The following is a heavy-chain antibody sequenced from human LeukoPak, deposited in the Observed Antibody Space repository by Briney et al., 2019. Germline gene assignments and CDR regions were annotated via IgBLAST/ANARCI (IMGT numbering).Heavy chain of an antibody. CDR1: GGSISSSSYY. J-gene: IGHJ5*02. V-gene: IGHV4-39*01. CDR3: ARHYGGSSGWYDGRYWFDP. CDR2: IYYSGST. D-gene: IGHD6-19*01. Sequence: PSETLSLTCTVSGGSISSSSYYWGWIRQPPGKGLEWIGSIYYSGSTYYNPSLKSRVTISVDTSKNQFSLKLSSVTAADTAVYYCARHYGGSSGWYDGRYWFDPWGQGTLVTVSS.